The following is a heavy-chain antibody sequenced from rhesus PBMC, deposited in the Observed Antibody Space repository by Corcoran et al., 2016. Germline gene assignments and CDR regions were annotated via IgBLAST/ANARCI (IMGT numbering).Heavy chain of an antibody. Sequence: QVQLQESGPGLVKPSETLSLTCAVSGGSISSNYWSWIRQAPGKGLGWIGRIYGSGGSTDYNPSLKSRVTISTDTSKNQFSLKLSSVTAADTAVYYCARVYSSGPTHFDYWGQGVLVTVSS. D-gene: IGHD6-31*01. CDR3: ARVYSSGPTHFDY. V-gene: IGHV4-160*01. J-gene: IGHJ4*01. CDR1: GGSISSNY. CDR2: IYGSGGST.